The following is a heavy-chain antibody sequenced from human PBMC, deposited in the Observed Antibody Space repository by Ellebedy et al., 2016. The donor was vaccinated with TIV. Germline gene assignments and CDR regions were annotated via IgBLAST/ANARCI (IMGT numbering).Heavy chain of an antibody. CDR3: ARNPPTYNWVDS. J-gene: IGHJ5*01. Sequence: PSETLSLTCTVSGGSLSRSSYYWGWFRQPPGKGLEWIGNIYYSGDTDYNPSLKSRVTISVDTSKNQFSLTLRSVTAADTAVYYCARNPPTYNWVDSWGQGTLVTVSS. CDR2: IYYSGDT. CDR1: GGSLSRSSYY. V-gene: IGHV4-39*01.